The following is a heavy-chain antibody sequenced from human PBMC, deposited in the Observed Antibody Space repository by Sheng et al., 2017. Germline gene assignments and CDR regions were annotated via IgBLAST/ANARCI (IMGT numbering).Heavy chain of an antibody. J-gene: IGHJ5*02. CDR3: AREVVPHANVGFDP. V-gene: IGHV4-39*07. CDR1: DGSISSTNYY. D-gene: IGHD2-2*01. CDR2: IYYSGST. Sequence: QLQLQESGPELVKPSETLSLTCTVSDGSISSTNYYWGWIRQPPGKGLEWIGTIYYSGSTYYNPSLKSRVTMSVDTSKNQFSLRLSSVTAADTAVYYCAREVVPHANVGFDPWGQGNPGSPSPQ.